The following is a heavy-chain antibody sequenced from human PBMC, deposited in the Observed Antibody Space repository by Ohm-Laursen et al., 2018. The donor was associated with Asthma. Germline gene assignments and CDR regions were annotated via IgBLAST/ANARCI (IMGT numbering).Heavy chain of an antibody. CDR3: ARVLSYYDHSSYYDRIDY. V-gene: IGHV3-30-3*01. Sequence: SLRLSCAASGFTFSSYAMHWVRQAPGKGLEWVAVISYDGSNKYYADSVKGRFTISRDNSKNTLYLQMNSLRAEDTAVYYCARVLSYYDHSSYYDRIDYWGQGSLVTVSS. J-gene: IGHJ4*02. CDR2: ISYDGSNK. D-gene: IGHD3-22*01. CDR1: GFTFSSYA.